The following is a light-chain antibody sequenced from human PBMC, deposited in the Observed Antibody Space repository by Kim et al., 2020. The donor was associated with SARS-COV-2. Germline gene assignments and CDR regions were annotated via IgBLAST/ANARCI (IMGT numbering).Light chain of an antibody. J-gene: IGLJ3*02. CDR2: RNN. V-gene: IGLV1-47*01. Sequence: QSVLTQPPSVSGTPGQRVTISCSGSSSNIGSNYVYWYQQLPGTAPKLLIYRNNKRPSGVPDRFSGSKSGTSASLAISGLRSEDEADYYCAAWDDSLSVFLFGRGTQLTVL. CDR3: AAWDDSLSVFL. CDR1: SSNIGSNY.